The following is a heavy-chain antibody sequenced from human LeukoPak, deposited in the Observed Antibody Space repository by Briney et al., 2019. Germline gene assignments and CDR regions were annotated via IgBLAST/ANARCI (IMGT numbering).Heavy chain of an antibody. V-gene: IGHV4-4*07. J-gene: IGHJ3*01. CDR3: ARVKVAAVFGAFDV. D-gene: IGHD2-2*01. CDR1: GGSISTYF. CDR2: INLSGST. Sequence: KTSETLSLTCTVSGGSISTYFWSWIRQPARQGLELIWRINLSGSTNYDPSLKSRVTMSVDTSKNQFSLKLSSVSAADTAVYYCARVKVAAVFGAFDVWGRGTVVTVSS.